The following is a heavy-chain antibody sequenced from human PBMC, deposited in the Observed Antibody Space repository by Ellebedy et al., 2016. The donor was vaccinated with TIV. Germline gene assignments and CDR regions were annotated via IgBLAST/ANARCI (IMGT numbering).Heavy chain of an antibody. Sequence: MPSETLSLTCAVSGGSISSSNWWSWVRQPPGKGLEWIGEIYHSWSTNYNPSLKSRVTISVDKSKNQFPLKLSSVTDADTAVYYCARDHSTGYSGYDYYYYYGMDVWGQGTTVTVSS. CDR3: ARDHSTGYSGYDYYYYYGMDV. CDR2: IYHSWST. J-gene: IGHJ6*02. D-gene: IGHD5-12*01. CDR1: GGSISSSNW. V-gene: IGHV4-4*02.